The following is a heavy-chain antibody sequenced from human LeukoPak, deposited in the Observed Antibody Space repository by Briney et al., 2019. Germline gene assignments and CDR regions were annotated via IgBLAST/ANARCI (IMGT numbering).Heavy chain of an antibody. Sequence: GGSLRLSCAASGFTFSSYGMHWVRQAPGKGLEWVAFIRYDGSNKYYADSMKGRFTISRDNPKNTLYLQMNSLRAEDTAVYYCAKDQVQTPKYYYYYYYMDVWGKGTTVTVSS. CDR2: IRYDGSNK. V-gene: IGHV3-30*02. CDR3: AKDQVQTPKYYYYYYYMDV. CDR1: GFTFSSYG. J-gene: IGHJ6*03. D-gene: IGHD2-2*01.